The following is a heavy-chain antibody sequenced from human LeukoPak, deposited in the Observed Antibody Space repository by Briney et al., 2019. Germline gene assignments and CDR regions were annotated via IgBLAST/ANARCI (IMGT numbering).Heavy chain of an antibody. D-gene: IGHD1-26*01. CDR2: ISGGGGST. V-gene: IGHV3-23*01. CDR1: GFNFNGYT. J-gene: IGHJ4*02. Sequence: GSLRLSCAASGFNFNGYTMSWVRQAPGKGLEWVSTISGGGGSTYYADSVKGRFTISRDNSKNTLYLQVNSLRAEDTAVYYCAKGGKWDVTPFDYWGEGTLVTVSS. CDR3: AKGGKWDVTPFDY.